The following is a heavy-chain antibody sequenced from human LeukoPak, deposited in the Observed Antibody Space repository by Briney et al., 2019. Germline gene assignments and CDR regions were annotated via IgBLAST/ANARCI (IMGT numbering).Heavy chain of an antibody. CDR3: ARRRLYFNWFDP. D-gene: IGHD2-8*01. Sequence: SETLSLTCAVYGGSFSGYYWSWIRQPPGKGLEWIGEINHSGSTNYNPSLKSRVTISVDTSKNQFSLKLSSVTAADTAVYYCARRRLYFNWFDPWGQGTLVTVSS. V-gene: IGHV4-34*01. CDR1: GGSFSGYY. CDR2: INHSGST. J-gene: IGHJ5*02.